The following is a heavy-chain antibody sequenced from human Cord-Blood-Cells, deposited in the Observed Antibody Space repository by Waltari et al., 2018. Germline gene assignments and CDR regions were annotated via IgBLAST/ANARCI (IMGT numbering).Heavy chain of an antibody. D-gene: IGHD2-2*01. CDR2: IRSKDNSYAT. J-gene: IGHJ6*03. V-gene: IGHV3-73*02. CDR1: GFTLGAPA. Sequence: EVQLVEYGGRLVQHGGSLKLSCAASGFTLGAPASPWVPHASRPGLAWVGRIRSKDNSYATAYAASVKGRFTISRDDSKNTAYLQMNSLKTEDTAVYYCTRPPLGYCSSTSCYYMDVWGKGTTVTVSS. CDR3: TRPPLGYCSSTSCYYMDV.